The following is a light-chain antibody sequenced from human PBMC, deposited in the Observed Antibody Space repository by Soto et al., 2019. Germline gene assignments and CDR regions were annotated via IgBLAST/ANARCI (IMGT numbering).Light chain of an antibody. Sequence: VMTLTPLSLPVTPGEPASISCRSSQSLKHRNGYHDLDWYLQKPGQSPQLLIYLGYNRASGVPDRFSGSGSGTDFTLKISWVEPEDIRVCNCVQALVRTRFGHVAKAAI. CDR3: VQALVRTR. CDR1: QSLKHRNGYHD. J-gene: IGKJ3*01. V-gene: IGKV2-28*01. CDR2: LGY.